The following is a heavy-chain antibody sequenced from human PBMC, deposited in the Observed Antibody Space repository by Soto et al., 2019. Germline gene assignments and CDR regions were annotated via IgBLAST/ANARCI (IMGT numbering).Heavy chain of an antibody. V-gene: IGHV3-53*01. CDR3: ARDRDYYDTSGYYVHYFDY. CDR2: IYSGGST. J-gene: IGHJ4*02. D-gene: IGHD3-22*01. CDR1: GFTVSSNY. Sequence: GGSLRLSCAASGFTVSSNYMSWVRQAPGKGLEWVSVIYSGGSTYYADSVKGRFTISRDNAKNSLYLQMNSLRAEDKAVYYCARDRDYYDTSGYYVHYFDYWGQGALVTVSS.